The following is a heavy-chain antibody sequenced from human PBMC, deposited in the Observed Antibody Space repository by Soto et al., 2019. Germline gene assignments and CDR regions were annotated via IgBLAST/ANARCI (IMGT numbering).Heavy chain of an antibody. CDR3: ARAYDYSSNWFDP. V-gene: IGHV4-4*02. CDR1: GGSINTYY. J-gene: IGHJ5*02. Sequence: SETLSLTCTVSGGSINTYYWSWVRQPPGKGLEWIGEIYHSGSTNYNPSLKSRVTISVDKSKNQFSLKLSSVTAADTAVYYCARAYDYSSNWFDPWGQGTLVTVSS. D-gene: IGHD4-4*01. CDR2: IYHSGST.